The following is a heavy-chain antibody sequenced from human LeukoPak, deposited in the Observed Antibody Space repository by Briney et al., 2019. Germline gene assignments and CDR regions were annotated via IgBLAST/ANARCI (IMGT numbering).Heavy chain of an antibody. CDR3: ARQGWFGELLSPLDY. Sequence: SETLSLTCTVSGVSISSGDCNWGWIRQPPGKGLEWIGSIYYSGSTYYNPSLKSRVTISVDTSKNQFSLKLSSVTASDTAVYYCARQGWFGELLSPLDYWGQGTLVTVSS. V-gene: IGHV4-39*01. CDR1: GVSISSGDCN. D-gene: IGHD3-10*01. J-gene: IGHJ4*02. CDR2: IYYSGST.